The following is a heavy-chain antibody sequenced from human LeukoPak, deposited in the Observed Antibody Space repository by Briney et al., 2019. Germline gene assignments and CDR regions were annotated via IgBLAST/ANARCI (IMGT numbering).Heavy chain of an antibody. CDR3: ARWSGSVTARNYYYYMDV. CDR2: IYTSGTT. J-gene: IGHJ6*03. V-gene: IGHV4-61*02. CDR1: GGAVRRGNYY. D-gene: IGHD6-6*01. Sequence: SQTLSLTCTVSGGAVRRGNYYWTWIRQPAGSGLEWIGRIYTSGTTDYNPSLRTRVTISVDASRNQFSLNLSSVTAADTAVYYCARWSGSVTARNYYYYMDVWGEGTTVTVSS.